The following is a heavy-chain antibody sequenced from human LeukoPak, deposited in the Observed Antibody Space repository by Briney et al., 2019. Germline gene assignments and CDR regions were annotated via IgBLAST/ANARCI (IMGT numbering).Heavy chain of an antibody. J-gene: IGHJ3*02. Sequence: GGSLRLSCAASGFTFSNAWMTWVRQAPGKGLEWVGRIKRKTDGGTPDYAAPVAGRFTISRDDSKNTLYLQMNSLKIEVTAVYYCTTDSDILTGYYRGAFDIWGQGTMVTVSP. CDR3: TTDSDILTGYYRGAFDI. CDR1: GFTFSNAW. D-gene: IGHD3-9*01. CDR2: IKRKTDGGTP. V-gene: IGHV3-15*01.